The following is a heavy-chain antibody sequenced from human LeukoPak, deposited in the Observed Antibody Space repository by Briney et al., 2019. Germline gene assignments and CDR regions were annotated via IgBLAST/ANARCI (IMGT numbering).Heavy chain of an antibody. J-gene: IGHJ4*02. CDR2: ISATGGIT. D-gene: IGHD3-22*01. V-gene: IGHV3-48*04. Sequence: TGGSLRLSCAASGFTFSSYWMSWVRQAPGRGLEWVSYISATGGITNYAASVKGRFTISRDNSKNSLYLQLYSLRAEDTAVYYCARALYYYDNSAFDYWGQGTLVTVSS. CDR3: ARALYYYDNSAFDY. CDR1: GFTFSSYW.